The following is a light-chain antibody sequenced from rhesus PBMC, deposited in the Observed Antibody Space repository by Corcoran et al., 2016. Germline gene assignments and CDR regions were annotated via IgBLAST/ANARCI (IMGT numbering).Light chain of an antibody. Sequence: DIQMTQSPSSLSASVGDRVTITCQASQSLSKYLNWYQQKPGKIPKLLNYIAYSLQSGIPSRFSGSGSGTDFTLTISSLKPEDFATYYCQQGYSYPLTFGGGTKVELK. V-gene: IGKV1S9*01. J-gene: IGKJ4*01. CDR1: QSLSKY. CDR2: IAY. CDR3: QQGYSYPLT.